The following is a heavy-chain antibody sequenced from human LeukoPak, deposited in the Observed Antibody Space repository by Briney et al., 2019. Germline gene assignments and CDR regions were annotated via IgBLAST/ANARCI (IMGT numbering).Heavy chain of an antibody. CDR2: INPNSGGT. Sequence: ASVKVSCKASGYTFTGYYMHWVRQAPGRGLEWMGWINPNSGGTNYAQKFQGRVTMTRDTSISTAYMELSRLRSDDTAVYYCARDSYDILTGYPPNFDYWGQGTLVTVSS. CDR3: ARDSYDILTGYPPNFDY. J-gene: IGHJ4*02. V-gene: IGHV1-2*02. D-gene: IGHD3-9*01. CDR1: GYTFTGYY.